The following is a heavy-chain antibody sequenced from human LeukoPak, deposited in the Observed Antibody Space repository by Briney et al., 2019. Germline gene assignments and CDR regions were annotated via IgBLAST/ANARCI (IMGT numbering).Heavy chain of an antibody. CDR1: GFTVSSNY. CDR3: ARWVVATMLDY. J-gene: IGHJ4*02. CDR2: IYSGGST. D-gene: IGHD5-12*01. V-gene: IGHV3-53*01. Sequence: PGGSLRLSCAASGFTVSSNYMSWVRQAPGKGLEWVSVIYSGGSTYYADSVKGRFTISRDNSKNTLYLQMNSLRDEDTAVYYCARWVVATMLDYWGQGTLVTVSS.